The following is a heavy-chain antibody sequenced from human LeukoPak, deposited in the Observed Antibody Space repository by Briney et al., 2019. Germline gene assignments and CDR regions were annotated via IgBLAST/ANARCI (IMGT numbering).Heavy chain of an antibody. V-gene: IGHV3-23*01. CDR2: ISGSGGST. Sequence: GGSLRLSCAASGVTFISYAMSWGRQAPGKGLEWVSAISGSGGSTYYADSVKGGFTISRDNSKNTLYLQMNSLRAEDTAVYYCAKAAVGGGYYDSSGYYFDYWGQGTLVTVSS. CDR3: AKAAVGGGYYDSSGYYFDY. D-gene: IGHD3-22*01. J-gene: IGHJ4*02. CDR1: GVTFISYA.